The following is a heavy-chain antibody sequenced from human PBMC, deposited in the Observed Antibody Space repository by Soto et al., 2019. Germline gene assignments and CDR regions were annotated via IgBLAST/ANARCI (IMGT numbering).Heavy chain of an antibody. V-gene: IGHV3-23*01. D-gene: IGHD3-16*01. Sequence: GGSLRLSCAASGFTFSSYAMSWVRQAPGKGLEWVSAISGSGGSIYYADSVKGRFTISRDNSKNTLYLQMNSLRAEDTAVYYCAKDFLGGVSGFDYWGQGTLVTVSS. J-gene: IGHJ4*02. CDR1: GFTFSSYA. CDR2: ISGSGGSI. CDR3: AKDFLGGVSGFDY.